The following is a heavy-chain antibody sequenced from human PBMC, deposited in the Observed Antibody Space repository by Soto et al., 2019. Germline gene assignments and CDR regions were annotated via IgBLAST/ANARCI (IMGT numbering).Heavy chain of an antibody. CDR2: IIPISGTA. D-gene: IGHD2-2*01. V-gene: IGHV1-69*01. J-gene: IGHJ6*02. CDR3: ARSHGSSTSLEIYYYYYYGMDV. Sequence: QVQLVQSGAEVKQPGSSVKVSCKASGGTFSSYAISWVRQAPGQGLEWMGGIIPISGTANYAQKFQGRVTITADESTSPVSMELSSLRSEDTAVYFCARSHGSSTSLEIYYYYYYGMDVWGQGTTVTVSS. CDR1: GGTFSSYA.